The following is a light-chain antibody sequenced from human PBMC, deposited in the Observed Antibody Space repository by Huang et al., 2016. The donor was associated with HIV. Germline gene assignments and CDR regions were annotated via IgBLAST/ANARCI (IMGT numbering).Light chain of an antibody. Sequence: IVMTQSPDSLAASLGERASINCKSSQSLLYSSNNKNYLAWYQQKPGQPPKLLIYWASTRESGVPDRFTGSGSGTDFTLTISSLLAEDVAVYYCQQYYSTPRTFGQGTKLEIK. J-gene: IGKJ2*01. CDR1: QSLLYSSNNKNY. CDR2: WAS. CDR3: QQYYSTPRT. V-gene: IGKV4-1*01.